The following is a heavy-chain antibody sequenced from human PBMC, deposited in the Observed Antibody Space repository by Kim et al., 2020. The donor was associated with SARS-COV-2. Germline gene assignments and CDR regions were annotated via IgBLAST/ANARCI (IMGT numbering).Heavy chain of an antibody. CDR3: AREVGSRGWYTVDY. V-gene: IGHV3-23*01. J-gene: IGHJ4*02. Sequence: ADSVKGRFTISRDNSKNTLFLKMNSLRAEDTAIYFCAREVGSRGWYTVDYWGQGTLVTVSS. D-gene: IGHD6-19*01.